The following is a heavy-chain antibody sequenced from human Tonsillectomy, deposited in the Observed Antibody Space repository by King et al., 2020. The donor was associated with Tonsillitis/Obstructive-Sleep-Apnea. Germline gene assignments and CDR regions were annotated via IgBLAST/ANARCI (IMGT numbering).Heavy chain of an antibody. J-gene: IGHJ3*02. V-gene: IGHV2-70*11. D-gene: IGHD1-7*01. Sequence: TLKESGPALVKPTQTLTLTCTFSGFSLSTSGMCVSWIRQPPGKALEWLARIDWDDDKYYSKSLKTRLTISKDTSKNQVVLTMTNMDPVDTATYYCARSDTNWNYAFFDIWGQGTRVTVSS. CDR3: ARSDTNWNYAFFDI. CDR2: IDWDDDK. CDR1: GFSLSTSGMC.